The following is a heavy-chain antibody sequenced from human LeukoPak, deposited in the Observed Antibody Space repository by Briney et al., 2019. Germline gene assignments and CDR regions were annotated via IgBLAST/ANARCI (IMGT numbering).Heavy chain of an antibody. D-gene: IGHD2-2*02. Sequence: QPGGSLRLSCAASGFTFSSYAMSWVRQAPGKGLEWVSAISGSGGSTYYADSVKGRFTISRDNSKNTLYLQMNSLRAEDTAVYYCAKAGYCSSTSCYKVGWFDPWGQGTLVTVSS. J-gene: IGHJ5*02. CDR2: ISGSGGST. V-gene: IGHV3-23*01. CDR1: GFTFSSYA. CDR3: AKAGYCSSTSCYKVGWFDP.